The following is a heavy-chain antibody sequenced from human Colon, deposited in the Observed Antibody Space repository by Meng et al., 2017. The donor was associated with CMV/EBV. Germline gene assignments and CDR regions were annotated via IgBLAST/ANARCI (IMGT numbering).Heavy chain of an antibody. Sequence: SETLSLTCAVSGFSISSAYFWGWIPQSPGKGLEWIGSIYGSGKTYYNPSLKSRVSISVDTSNNEFSLTLSSATAADTAVYYCVRDRGYNYGNFDSWGQGTLVTVSS. V-gene: IGHV4-38-2*02. CDR1: GFSISSAYF. CDR2: IYGSGKT. D-gene: IGHD5-18*01. J-gene: IGHJ4*02. CDR3: VRDRGYNYGNFDS.